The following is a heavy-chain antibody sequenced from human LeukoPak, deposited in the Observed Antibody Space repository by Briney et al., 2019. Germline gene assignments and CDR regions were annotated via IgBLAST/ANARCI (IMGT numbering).Heavy chain of an antibody. V-gene: IGHV4-39*07. Sequence: SETLSLTCTVSGGSISSSSYYWGWIRQPPGKGLEWIGSIHYSGSTYYNPSLKSRVTISVDTSKNQFSLKLSSVTAADTAVYYCARVTHQRKLLSSIAARRGYMDVWGKGTTVTVSS. D-gene: IGHD6-6*01. J-gene: IGHJ6*03. CDR1: GGSISSSSYY. CDR2: IHYSGST. CDR3: ARVTHQRKLLSSIAARRGYMDV.